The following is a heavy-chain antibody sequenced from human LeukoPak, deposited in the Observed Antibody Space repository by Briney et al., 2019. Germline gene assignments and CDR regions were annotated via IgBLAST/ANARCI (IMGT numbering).Heavy chain of an antibody. CDR1: GGSISSSSYY. J-gene: IGHJ4*02. V-gene: IGHV4-39*07. Sequence: PSETLSLTCTVSGGSISSSSYYWDWIRQPPGKGLEWIGTIYYSGSTSYNPSLKSRVTISVDTSKNQFSLKLSPVTAADTAVYYCARVFHPPSRQFYFDYWGQGTLVTVSS. CDR2: IYYSGST. D-gene: IGHD2-21*01. CDR3: ARVFHPPSRQFYFDY.